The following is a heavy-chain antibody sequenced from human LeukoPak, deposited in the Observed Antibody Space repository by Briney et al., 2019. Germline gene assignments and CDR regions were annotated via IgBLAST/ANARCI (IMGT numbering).Heavy chain of an antibody. V-gene: IGHV1-69*13. CDR3: ARGLTIAAAGEGNWFDP. J-gene: IGHJ5*02. D-gene: IGHD6-13*01. Sequence: SVKVSCKASGGTFSSYAISWVRQAPEQGLEWMGGIIPIFGTANYAQKFQGRVTITADESTSTAYMELSSLRSEDTAVYYCARGLTIAAAGEGNWFDPWGQGTLVTVSS. CDR1: GGTFSSYA. CDR2: IIPIFGTA.